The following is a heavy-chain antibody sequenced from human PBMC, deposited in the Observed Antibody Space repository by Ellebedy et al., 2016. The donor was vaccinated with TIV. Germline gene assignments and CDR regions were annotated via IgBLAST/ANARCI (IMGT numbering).Heavy chain of an antibody. Sequence: GGSLRLSXAASGFTFSDYYMSWIRQAPGEGLEWVSYISGSGSTIYYADSVKGRFTISRDNAKNSLSLQMNSLRAEDTAVYYCAREISGYSYFFDYWGRGTLVTVSS. J-gene: IGHJ4*02. CDR2: ISGSGSTI. CDR3: AREISGYSYFFDY. CDR1: GFTFSDYY. V-gene: IGHV3-11*01. D-gene: IGHD5-18*01.